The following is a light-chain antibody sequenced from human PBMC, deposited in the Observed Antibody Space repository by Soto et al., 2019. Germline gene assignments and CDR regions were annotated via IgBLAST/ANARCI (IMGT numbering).Light chain of an antibody. CDR2: DAS. CDR3: PQRSNWPLT. CDR1: QSVSSY. Sequence: EIVLTQSPATLSLSPGERATLSCRASQSVSSYLAWYQQKPGQAPRLLIYDASNRATGIPARFSGRGSGPDFCLTIISLENEDFAVYYCPQRSNWPLTFGGGTKVEIK. V-gene: IGKV3-11*01. J-gene: IGKJ4*01.